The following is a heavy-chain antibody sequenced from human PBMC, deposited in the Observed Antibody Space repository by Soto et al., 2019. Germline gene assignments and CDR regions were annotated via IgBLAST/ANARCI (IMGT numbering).Heavy chain of an antibody. J-gene: IGHJ6*03. CDR2: ISSGSSTI. V-gene: IGHV3-48*01. Sequence: GGSLRLSCAASGFTFSSYSMNWVRQAPGKGLEWVSYISSGSSTINYADSVKGRFTISRDNAKNSLYLQMDSLRAEDTAVYYATRSAYMDVWGTGTTVTVSS. D-gene: IGHD2-2*01. CDR3: TRSAYMDV. CDR1: GFTFSSYS.